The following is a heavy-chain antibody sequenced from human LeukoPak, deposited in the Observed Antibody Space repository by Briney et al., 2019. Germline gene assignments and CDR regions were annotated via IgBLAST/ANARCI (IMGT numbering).Heavy chain of an antibody. D-gene: IGHD1-26*01. Sequence: SETLSLTCTVSGGSISSSYYYWGWIRQPPGKGLEWIGSIYYSGSTYYNPSLKSRVTISVDTSKNQFSLKLSSVTAADTAVYYCARGRGSWADAFDIWGQGTMVTVSS. CDR3: ARGRGSWADAFDI. CDR1: GGSISSSYYY. CDR2: IYYSGST. J-gene: IGHJ3*02. V-gene: IGHV4-39*07.